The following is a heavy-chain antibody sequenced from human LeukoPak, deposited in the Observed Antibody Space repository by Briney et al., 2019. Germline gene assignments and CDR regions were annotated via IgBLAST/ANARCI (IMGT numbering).Heavy chain of an antibody. CDR2: ISAYNDHT. CDR3: ARALYYYDSSGYIYYYYGMDV. D-gene: IGHD3-22*01. V-gene: IGHV1-18*01. Sequence: ASVKVSCKASGYSFSSHGISWVRQAPGQGLEWMGWISAYNDHTNYAQNLQGRVTMTADTSTSTAYMELSSLRSEDTAVYYCARALYYYDSSGYIYYYYGMDVWGQGTTVTVSS. J-gene: IGHJ6*02. CDR1: GYSFSSHG.